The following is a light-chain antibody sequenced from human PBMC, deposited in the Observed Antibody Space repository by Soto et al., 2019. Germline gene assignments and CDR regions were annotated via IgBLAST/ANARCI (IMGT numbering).Light chain of an antibody. Sequence: QSALTQPRSVSGSPGQSITISCTGTSSDVGAYNYVSWYQQHPGKAPKVMIYDVTKRPSGVPDRSSGSKSDNTASLTISGLQAEDEADYYCCSFAGSNTLLFGGGTKVTVL. CDR1: SSDVGAYNY. CDR2: DVT. J-gene: IGLJ2*01. CDR3: CSFAGSNTLL. V-gene: IGLV2-11*01.